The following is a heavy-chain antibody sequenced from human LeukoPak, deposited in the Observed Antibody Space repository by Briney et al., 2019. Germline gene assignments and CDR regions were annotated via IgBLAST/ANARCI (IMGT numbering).Heavy chain of an antibody. J-gene: IGHJ6*02. V-gene: IGHV3-21*01. CDR1: GFTFSSYS. CDR2: ISSSSSYI. CDR3: ARDHAPHGSEYYYGMDV. D-gene: IGHD3-10*01. Sequence: PGGSLRLSCAASGFTFSSYSMNWVRQAPGKGLEWVSSISSSSSYIYYADSVKGRFTISRDNAKNSLYLQMNSLRAEDTAVYYCARDHAPHGSEYYYGMDVWGQGTTVTVSS.